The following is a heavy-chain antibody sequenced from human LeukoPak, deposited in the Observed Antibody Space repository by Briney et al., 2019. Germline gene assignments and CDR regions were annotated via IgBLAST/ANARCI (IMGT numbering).Heavy chain of an antibody. Sequence: PETLSLTCTVSGGSISSYYWSWIRQPAGKGLEWIGRIYTSGSTNYNPSLKSRATMSVDTSKNQFSLKLSSVTAADTAVYYCARDLGSSSWMSHTTKNWFDPWGQGTLVTVSS. J-gene: IGHJ5*02. D-gene: IGHD6-6*01. V-gene: IGHV4-4*07. CDR3: ARDLGSSSWMSHTTKNWFDP. CDR1: GGSISSYY. CDR2: IYTSGST.